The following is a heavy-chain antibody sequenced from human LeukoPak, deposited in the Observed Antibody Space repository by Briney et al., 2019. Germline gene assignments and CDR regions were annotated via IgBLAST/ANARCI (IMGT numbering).Heavy chain of an antibody. CDR1: GFTFSSYG. V-gene: IGHV3-33*01. J-gene: IGHJ4*02. CDR3: ARGGNYDFWSGYYNY. Sequence: GGSLRLSCAASGFTFSSYGMHWVRQAPGKGLEWVAVIWYDGSNKYYADSVKGRFTISRDNSKNTLYLQMNSLRAEDTAVYYCARGGNYDFWSGYYNYWGQGTLVTVSS. D-gene: IGHD3-3*01. CDR2: IWYDGSNK.